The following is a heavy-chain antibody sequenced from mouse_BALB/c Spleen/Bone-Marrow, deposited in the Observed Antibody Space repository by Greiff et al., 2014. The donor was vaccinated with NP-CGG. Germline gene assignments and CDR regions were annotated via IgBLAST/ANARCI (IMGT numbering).Heavy chain of an antibody. CDR3: ARVGDNRHFDV. Sequence: VQLKESGPELEKPGASVKISCKASGFSFTGYNMNWVKQSTGKSLEWIGNIDPYYGGTDYNQKFKGKATLTVDKSSSTAYMQLKSLTSEDSAVYYCARVGDNRHFDVWGAGTTVTVSS. J-gene: IGHJ1*01. CDR2: IDPYYGGT. D-gene: IGHD3-3*01. V-gene: IGHV1-39*01. CDR1: GFSFTGYN.